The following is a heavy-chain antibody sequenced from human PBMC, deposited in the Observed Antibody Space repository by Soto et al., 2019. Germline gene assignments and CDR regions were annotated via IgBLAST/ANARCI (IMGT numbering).Heavy chain of an antibody. J-gene: IGHJ5*02. CDR1: GEPSTRYY. D-gene: IGHD3-22*01. CDR3: ARDFYDSVGYTWFDA. V-gene: IGHV4-59*01. Sequence: SAPMSVTCTVSGEPSTRYYGCWIRQAPGKGLEWIGHIHNSGTSTHNPSLNGRVTISIDMSKKQFSLKLTSLTSADTAVEDCARDFYDSVGYTWFDALSQRTLVIGSS. CDR2: IHNSGTS.